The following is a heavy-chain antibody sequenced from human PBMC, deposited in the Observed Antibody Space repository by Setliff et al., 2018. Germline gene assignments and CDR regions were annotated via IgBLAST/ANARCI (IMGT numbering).Heavy chain of an antibody. Sequence: PSVTLSLTCSASGVDVIERLYYWSWVRQSPGKGLEWIGTRYYTGTTFYNPSLESRVAVSLDASEKKFSLNLRSVTTADTAVYYCARHFYPPDFFAHWGQGLLVTV. CDR2: RYYTGTT. CDR1: GVDVIERLYY. D-gene: IGHD3-3*01. CDR3: ARHFYPPDFFAH. J-gene: IGHJ4*02. V-gene: IGHV4-39*01.